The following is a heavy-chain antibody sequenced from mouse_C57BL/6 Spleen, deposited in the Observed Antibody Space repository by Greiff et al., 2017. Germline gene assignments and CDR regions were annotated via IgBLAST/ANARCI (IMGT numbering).Heavy chain of an antibody. J-gene: IGHJ2*01. D-gene: IGHD2-3*01. CDR2: INPNNGGT. Sequence: EVQLQQSGPELVKPGASVKISCKASGYTFTDYYMNWVKQSHGKSLEWIGDINPNNGGTSYNQKFKGKATLTVDKSSSTAYMELRSLTSEDSAVYYCAKEAYDGWGYWGQGTTLTVSS. CDR1: GYTFTDYY. CDR3: AKEAYDGWGY. V-gene: IGHV1-26*01.